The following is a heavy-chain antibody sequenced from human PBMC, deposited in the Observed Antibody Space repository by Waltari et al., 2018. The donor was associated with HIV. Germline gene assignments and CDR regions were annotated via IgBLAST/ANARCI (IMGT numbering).Heavy chain of an antibody. CDR3: AKDRLQVQGVIIRSQIDY. V-gene: IGHV3-30*18. D-gene: IGHD3-10*01. CDR1: GFNFSSYG. J-gene: IGHJ4*02. CDR2: ISYDGSNK. Sequence: QVQLVESGGGVVQPGRSLRLSCAASGFNFSSYGMHWVRQAPGKGLEWVAVISYDGSNKYYADSVKGRFTISRDNSKNTLYLQMNSLRAEDTAVYYCAKDRLQVQGVIIRSQIDYWGQGTLVTVSS.